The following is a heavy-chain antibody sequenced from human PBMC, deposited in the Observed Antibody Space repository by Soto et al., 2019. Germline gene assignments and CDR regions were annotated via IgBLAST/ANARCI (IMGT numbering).Heavy chain of an antibody. Sequence: PGGSLRLSCAASGFTFSSYGMHWVRQAPGKGLEWVAVISYDGSNKYYADSVKGRFTISRDNSKNTLYLQMNSLRAEDTAVYYCAKERHYYDSSGYYSLDYWGQGTLVTVSS. CDR1: GFTFSSYG. D-gene: IGHD3-22*01. V-gene: IGHV3-30*18. CDR2: ISYDGSNK. J-gene: IGHJ4*02. CDR3: AKERHYYDSSGYYSLDY.